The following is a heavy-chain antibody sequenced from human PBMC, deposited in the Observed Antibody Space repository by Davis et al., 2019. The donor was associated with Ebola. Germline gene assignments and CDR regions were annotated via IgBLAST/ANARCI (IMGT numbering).Heavy chain of an antibody. CDR2: INAGNGNT. CDR1: GYTFTSYA. J-gene: IGHJ5*02. Sequence: AASVKVSCKASGYTFTSYAMHWVRQAPGQRLEWMGWINAGNGNTKYSQKFQGRVTITRDTSTSTAYMELRSLRSDDTAVYYCASHYCSGGSCYWGWFDPWGQGTLVTVSS. V-gene: IGHV1-3*01. D-gene: IGHD2-15*01. CDR3: ASHYCSGGSCYWGWFDP.